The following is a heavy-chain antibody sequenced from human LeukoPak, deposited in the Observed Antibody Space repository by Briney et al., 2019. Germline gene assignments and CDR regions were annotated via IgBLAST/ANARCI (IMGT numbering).Heavy chain of an antibody. CDR3: ATVAPISLVVTAIPNWFDP. CDR1: GFTFSSHW. J-gene: IGHJ5*02. V-gene: IGHV3-7*03. D-gene: IGHD2-21*02. Sequence: GGSLRLSCTGSGFTFSSHWISWVRQAPGRGLEWVANIKEDGSETYYLDSVKGRFTISRDNAKNSLYLQMNSLRAEDTAVYYCATVAPISLVVTAIPNWFDPWGQGTLVTVSS. CDR2: IKEDGSET.